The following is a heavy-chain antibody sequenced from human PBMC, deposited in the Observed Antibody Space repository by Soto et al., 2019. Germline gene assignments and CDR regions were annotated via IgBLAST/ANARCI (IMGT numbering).Heavy chain of an antibody. V-gene: IGHV3-21*01. J-gene: IGHJ6*02. D-gene: IGHD3-9*01. CDR2: ISSSRSYI. CDR3: ARDSYYDILSGYSGYYYYYGRDV. Sequence: EVQLVESGGGLVKPGGSLRLSCAASGFTFSSYSMNWVRQAPGKGLEWVSSISSSRSYIYYADSVKGRFTISRDNAKSSLYLHMNSLRAEDTAVYYCARDSYYDILSGYSGYYYYYGRDVWGQGTTVTVSS. CDR1: GFTFSSYS.